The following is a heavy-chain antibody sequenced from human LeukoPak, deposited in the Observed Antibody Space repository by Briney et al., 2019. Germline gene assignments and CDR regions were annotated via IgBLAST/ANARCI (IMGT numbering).Heavy chain of an antibody. Sequence: ASVKVSCKASGYTFTGYYMHWVRQAPGQGLEWMGWINPNSGGTNYAQKFQGRVTMTRDTSISTAYMELSRLRSDDTAVYYCARDPVTGTTPSPNYGMDVWGQGTTVTVSS. J-gene: IGHJ6*02. CDR2: INPNSGGT. CDR3: ARDPVTGTTPSPNYGMDV. CDR1: GYTFTGYY. V-gene: IGHV1-2*02. D-gene: IGHD1-20*01.